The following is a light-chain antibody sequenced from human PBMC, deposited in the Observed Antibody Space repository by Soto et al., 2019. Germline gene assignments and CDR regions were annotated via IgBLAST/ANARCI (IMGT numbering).Light chain of an antibody. V-gene: IGKV3-11*01. CDR1: QSVSSY. J-gene: IGKJ4*01. CDR2: DAS. CDR3: QQRSTSLT. Sequence: EIVLTQSPATLSLSPGERATLSCRASQSVSSYLACYQQKPGQAPRLLIYDASNRATGIPARFSGSGSGTDFTLTISSLEPEDFAVYYCQQRSTSLTFGGGTKVDIK.